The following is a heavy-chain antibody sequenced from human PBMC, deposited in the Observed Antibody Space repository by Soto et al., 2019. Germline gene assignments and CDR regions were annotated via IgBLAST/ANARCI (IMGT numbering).Heavy chain of an antibody. V-gene: IGHV5-51*01. CDR2: IYPGDSDT. J-gene: IGHJ4*02. D-gene: IGHD3-3*01. Sequence: PGESLKISCKGSVYSFTSYWIGWVRQMPGKGLEWMGIIYPGDSDTRYSPSFQGQVTISADKSISTAYLQWSSLKASDTAMYYCARTYYDFWSGYLFDYWGQGTLVTVS. CDR1: VYSFTSYW. CDR3: ARTYYDFWSGYLFDY.